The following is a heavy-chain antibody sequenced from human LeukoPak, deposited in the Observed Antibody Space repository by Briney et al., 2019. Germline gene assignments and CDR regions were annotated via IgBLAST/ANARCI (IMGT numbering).Heavy chain of an antibody. J-gene: IGHJ4*02. D-gene: IGHD4-17*01. V-gene: IGHV3-11*04. CDR2: ISSSGSTI. CDR3: ARDRDYGDSPLDY. Sequence: KAGGSLRLSCAASGFTFSDYYMSWIRQAPGKGLEWVSYISSSGSTIYYADSVKGRFTISRDNAKNSLYLQMNSLRAEDTAVYYCARDRDYGDSPLDYWGQGTLVTVSS. CDR1: GFTFSDYY.